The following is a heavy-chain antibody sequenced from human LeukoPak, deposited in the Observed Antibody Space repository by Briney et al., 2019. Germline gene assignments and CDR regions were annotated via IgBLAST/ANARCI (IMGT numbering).Heavy chain of an antibody. V-gene: IGHV3-23*03. D-gene: IGHD6-13*01. Sequence: GPLRLSCAASGFTFSSYAMTWVRQAPGKGLEWISVIYIDGTTYYADSVKGRFTISRDQANNTLYLQMNTLRDEDTAVYYCARGPRYSFYWGQGTLVSVSS. CDR2: IYIDGTT. J-gene: IGHJ4*02. CDR3: ARGPRYSFY. CDR1: GFTFSSYA.